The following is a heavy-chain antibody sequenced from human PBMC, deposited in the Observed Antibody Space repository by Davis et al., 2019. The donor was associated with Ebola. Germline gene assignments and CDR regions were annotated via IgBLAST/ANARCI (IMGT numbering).Heavy chain of an antibody. V-gene: IGHV1-3*01. D-gene: IGHD6-19*01. Sequence: ASVKVSCKAPGYTFTNYAMHWVRQAPGQRLEWMGWIHGGNGNRKYSQKFQGRVTITMDTSASTAYMELSSLRSEDTAVYYCARAAFGYNSGWYADYWGQGTLVSVSS. CDR1: GYTFTNYA. J-gene: IGHJ4*02. CDR3: ARAAFGYNSGWYADY. CDR2: IHGGNGNR.